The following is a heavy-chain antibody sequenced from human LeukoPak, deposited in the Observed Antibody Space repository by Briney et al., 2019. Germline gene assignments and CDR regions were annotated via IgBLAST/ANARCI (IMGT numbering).Heavy chain of an antibody. Sequence: PGGSLRLSCAASGFTFSSYSMNWVRQAPGKGLEWVSSISSSSSYIYYADSVKGRFTISRDNAKNSLSLQMNSLRDEDTAVYFCARGHYGLDVWGQGTTVTVSS. CDR3: ARGHYGLDV. J-gene: IGHJ6*02. V-gene: IGHV3-21*04. CDR2: ISSSSSYI. CDR1: GFTFSSYS.